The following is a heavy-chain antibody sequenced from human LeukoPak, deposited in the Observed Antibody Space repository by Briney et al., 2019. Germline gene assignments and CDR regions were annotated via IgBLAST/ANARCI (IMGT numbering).Heavy chain of an antibody. Sequence: ASVKVSCKASGYTFTRYAINWLRQAPGQGLEWMGWINMYTANPAYAQGFTERFVFSLDTSVTTAYLQISNLKTEDTAVYYCARHDNDDDFDYWGPGNPGHRLL. J-gene: IGHJ4*02. CDR3: ARHDNDDDFDY. CDR2: INMYTANP. CDR1: GYTFTRYA. V-gene: IGHV7-4-1*02. D-gene: IGHD3-16*01.